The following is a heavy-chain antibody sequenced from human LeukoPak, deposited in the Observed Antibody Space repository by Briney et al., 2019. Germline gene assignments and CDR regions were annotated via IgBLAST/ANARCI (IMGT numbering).Heavy chain of an antibody. CDR1: GGSISSSSYY. D-gene: IGHD4-17*01. J-gene: IGHJ4*02. CDR2: IYYSGST. V-gene: IGHV4-39*07. Sequence: SETLSLTCTVSGGSISSSSYYWGWIRQPPGKGLEWIGSIYYSGSTYYNPSLKSRVTISVDTSKNQFSLKLSSVTAADTAVYYCAIVGEYGDYLYYFDYWGQGTLVTVSS. CDR3: AIVGEYGDYLYYFDY.